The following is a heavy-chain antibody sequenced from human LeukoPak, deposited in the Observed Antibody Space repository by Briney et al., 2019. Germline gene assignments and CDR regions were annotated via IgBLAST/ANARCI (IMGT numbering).Heavy chain of an antibody. CDR3: ARVSTMESAGDY. CDR2: ISSSSSYI. Sequence: GGSLRLSCAASGFTFSSYSMNWVRQAPGKGLEWVSAISSSSSYIYYADSVKGRFTISRDNAKNSLYLHMNSLRAEDTAVYYCARVSTMESAGDYWGQGTLVIVSS. D-gene: IGHD3-10*01. V-gene: IGHV3-21*01. J-gene: IGHJ4*02. CDR1: GFTFSSYS.